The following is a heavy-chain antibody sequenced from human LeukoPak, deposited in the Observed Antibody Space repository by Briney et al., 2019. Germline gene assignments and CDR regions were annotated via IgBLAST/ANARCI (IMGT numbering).Heavy chain of an antibody. Sequence: PSETLSLTCTVSGGSISSSSYYWGWIRQPPGKGLEWIESIYYSGSTYYNPSLKSRVTISVDTSKNQFSLKLSSVTAADTAVYYCASYYDFWSGLDYWGQGTLVTVSS. CDR2: IYYSGST. CDR3: ASYYDFWSGLDY. CDR1: GGSISSSSYY. D-gene: IGHD3-3*01. V-gene: IGHV4-39*01. J-gene: IGHJ4*02.